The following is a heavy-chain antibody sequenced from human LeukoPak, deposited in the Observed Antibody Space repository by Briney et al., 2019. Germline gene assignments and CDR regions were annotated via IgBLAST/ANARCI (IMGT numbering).Heavy chain of an antibody. D-gene: IGHD6-19*01. CDR3: ARDRVGSGWPRPYYFEV. CDR2: INPNTGAT. CDR1: GYTLTGYY. J-gene: IGHJ4*02. V-gene: IGHV1-2*02. Sequence: ASVTVPCKASGYTLTGYYLHWVRQAPGQGLEWMGWINPNTGATHSAQKFQGRITMTRDTSISTAYMDLSRLRSDDTAVYYCARDRVGSGWPRPYYFEVWGQGTLVTVSS.